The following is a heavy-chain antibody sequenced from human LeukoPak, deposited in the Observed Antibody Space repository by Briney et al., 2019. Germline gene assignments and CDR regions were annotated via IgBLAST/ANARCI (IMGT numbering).Heavy chain of an antibody. J-gene: IGHJ3*02. CDR2: IYYSGST. CDR3: ARDLTGRFGDAFDI. Sequence: SETLSLTCTVSGGSISSGDYYWSWFRQPPGKGLEWIGYIYYSGSTYYNPSLKSRVTISVDTSKNQFSLKLSSVTAADTAVYYCARDLTGRFGDAFDIWGQGTMVTVSS. V-gene: IGHV4-30-4*01. CDR1: GGSISSGDYY. D-gene: IGHD3-10*01.